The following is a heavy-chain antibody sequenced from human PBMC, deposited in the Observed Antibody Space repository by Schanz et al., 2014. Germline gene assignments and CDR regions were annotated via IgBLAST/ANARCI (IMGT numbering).Heavy chain of an antibody. CDR3: ARDFHGYGPHLDY. CDR1: GFTFSSYG. J-gene: IGHJ4*02. D-gene: IGHD5-12*01. Sequence: QVQLVESGGGVVQPGRSLRLSCAASGFTFSSYGMHWVRQAPGKGLEWVAVIWYDGSKKYYADSVKGRFTVSRDNSKNTLYLQLNSLRAEDTAVYYCARDFHGYGPHLDYWGQGSLVTVSS. CDR2: IWYDGSKK. V-gene: IGHV3-33*01.